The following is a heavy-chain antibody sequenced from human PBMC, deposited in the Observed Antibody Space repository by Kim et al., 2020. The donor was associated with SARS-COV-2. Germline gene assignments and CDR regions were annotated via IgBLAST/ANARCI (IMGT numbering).Heavy chain of an antibody. V-gene: IGHV3-23*01. CDR1: GVTFSNYA. CDR2: ISGPGDTT. CDR3: AQQWLLRGAFDF. J-gene: IGHJ3*01. D-gene: IGHD6-19*01. Sequence: GGSLRLSCAGPGVTFSNYAMSWVRQAPGKGPEWVSGISGPGDTTHYADSVKGRFTISRDNSKNTLYLQMNSLRTEDTAVYYCAQQWLLRGAFDFWGQGTVVTVSS.